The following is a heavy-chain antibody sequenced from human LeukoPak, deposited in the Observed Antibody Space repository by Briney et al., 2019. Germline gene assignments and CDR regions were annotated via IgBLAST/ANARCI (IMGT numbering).Heavy chain of an antibody. V-gene: IGHV3-7*05. CDR2: IYRGGSEE. Sequence: PGGSLRLSCAASGFNLTNYWMTWGLQAPWKGLEWVANIYRGGSEEYYVDSVKSRVTISRDNAKNPLYLQMNRLRAEEPAVYYCARGVNMDVWGQGTTVTVSS. J-gene: IGHJ6*02. CDR1: GFNLTNYW. CDR3: ARGVNMDV.